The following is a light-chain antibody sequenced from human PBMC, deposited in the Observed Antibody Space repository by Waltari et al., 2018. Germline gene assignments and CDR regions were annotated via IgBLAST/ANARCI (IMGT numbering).Light chain of an antibody. CDR3: QQYYSTPRT. CDR1: QSVLYSSNNKNY. J-gene: IGKJ4*01. Sequence: NCKPSQSVLYSSNNKNYLAWYQQKPGQPPKLLIYWASTRESGVPDRFSGSGSGTDFTLTISSLQAEDVAVYYCQQYYSTPRTFGGGTKVEIK. CDR2: WAS. V-gene: IGKV4-1*01.